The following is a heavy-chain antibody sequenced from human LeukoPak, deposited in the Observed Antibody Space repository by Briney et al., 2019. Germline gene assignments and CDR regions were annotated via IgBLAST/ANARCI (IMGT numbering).Heavy chain of an antibody. Sequence: SGTLSLTCTVSGGSFSSSNWWSWVRQSPGKGLEWIGKIYHSGSTNYNPSLKSRVTFSLDKSKNQFSLKLTSVTAADTAVYYCASLPMIVVVIHDYWGQGTLVTVSS. CDR2: IYHSGST. D-gene: IGHD3-22*01. V-gene: IGHV4-4*02. CDR3: ASLPMIVVVIHDY. CDR1: GGSFSSSNW. J-gene: IGHJ4*02.